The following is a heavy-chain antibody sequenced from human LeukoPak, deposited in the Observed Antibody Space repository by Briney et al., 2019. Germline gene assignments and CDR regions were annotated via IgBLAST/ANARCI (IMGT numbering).Heavy chain of an antibody. Sequence: LSLTCAVYGGSFSGYYWSWIRQAPGKGLEWVAVISYDGSNESYADSVKGRFTISRDNSKNTLYLQMNSLRAEDTAVYYCARDSRRDGYNYRGYFDYWGQGTLVTVSS. CDR1: GGSFSGYY. CDR3: ARDSRRDGYNYRGYFDY. D-gene: IGHD5-24*01. J-gene: IGHJ4*02. V-gene: IGHV3-30*03. CDR2: ISYDGSNE.